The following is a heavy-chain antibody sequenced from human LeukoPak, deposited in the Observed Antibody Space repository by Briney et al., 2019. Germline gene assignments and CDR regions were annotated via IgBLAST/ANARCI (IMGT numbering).Heavy chain of an antibody. J-gene: IGHJ5*02. D-gene: IGHD2/OR15-2a*01. CDR2: IYYSRST. CDR1: GGSITSSSFY. V-gene: IGHV4-39*01. CDR3: ARHRGYGMGTTTNWFDP. Sequence: PSETLSLTCTVSGGSITSSSFYWGWIRQSPGKGLEWIGSIYYSRSTYYNPSLKSRVTISVDTSENHFSLKLSSVTAADTAVYYCARHRGYGMGTTTNWFDPWGQGTLVTVSS.